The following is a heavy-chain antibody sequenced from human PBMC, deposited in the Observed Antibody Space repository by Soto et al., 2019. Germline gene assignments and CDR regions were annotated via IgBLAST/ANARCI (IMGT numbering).Heavy chain of an antibody. J-gene: IGHJ4*02. Sequence: SVKVSSTASGGTFSSYAISCVRQAPGQGLEWMGGIIPIFGTANYAQKFQGRVTITADESTSTAYMELSSLRSEDTAVYYCANTPPNYYDSSGYFGYYFDYWGQGTLVTVSS. CDR3: ANTPPNYYDSSGYFGYYFDY. CDR2: IIPIFGTA. V-gene: IGHV1-69*13. CDR1: GGTFSSYA. D-gene: IGHD3-22*01.